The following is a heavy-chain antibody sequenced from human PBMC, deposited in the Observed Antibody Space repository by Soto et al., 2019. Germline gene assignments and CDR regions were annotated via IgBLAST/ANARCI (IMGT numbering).Heavy chain of an antibody. V-gene: IGHV1-2*04. CDR2: INPNSGGT. D-gene: IGHD3-3*01. Sequence: AASVKVSCKASGYTFTGYYMHWVRQAPGQGLEWMGWINPNSGGTNYAQKFQGWVTMTRDTSISTAYMELSRLRSDDTAVYYCARSRVGYYDFWSGLGVGYYYGMDVWGQGTTVTVSS. J-gene: IGHJ6*02. CDR3: ARSRVGYYDFWSGLGVGYYYGMDV. CDR1: GYTFTGYY.